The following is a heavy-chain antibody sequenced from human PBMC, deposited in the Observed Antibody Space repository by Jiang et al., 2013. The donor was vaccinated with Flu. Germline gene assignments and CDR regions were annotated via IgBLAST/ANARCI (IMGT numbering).Heavy chain of an antibody. V-gene: IGHV5-51*01. CDR2: IYPGDSDT. D-gene: IGHD5-18*01. J-gene: IGHJ4*02. CDR3: ARHALDTTHFDY. Sequence: MPGKGLEWMGIIYPGDSDTRYSPSFQGQVTISADKSISTAYLQWSSLKASDTAMYYCARHALDTTHFDYWGQGTLVTVSS.